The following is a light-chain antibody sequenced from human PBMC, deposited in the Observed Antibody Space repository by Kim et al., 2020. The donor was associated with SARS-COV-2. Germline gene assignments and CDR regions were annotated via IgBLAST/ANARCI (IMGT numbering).Light chain of an antibody. J-gene: IGKJ2*01. Sequence: EIVMTQSPATLSVSQGERATLPCRASQSVSSNLAWYQQKPGQAPRLLIYGASTRATGIPARFSGSGSGTELTLTISSLQSEDFAVYYCQQYNNWPRTFGQGTKLAI. CDR2: GAS. CDR3: QQYNNWPRT. CDR1: QSVSSN. V-gene: IGKV3-15*01.